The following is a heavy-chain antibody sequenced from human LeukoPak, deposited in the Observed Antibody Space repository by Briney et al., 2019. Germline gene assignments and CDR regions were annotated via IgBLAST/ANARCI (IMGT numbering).Heavy chain of an antibody. D-gene: IGHD3-22*01. Sequence: ASMKVSCNTSGYTFTDYYIHWVRQAPGQGLEWMGWINPKSGVTNYAQKFQGRVTLTSDTSVSTAYVDLSSLASGDTAVYYCARALGNYYDSTVYQAYWGQGQLVTVSS. CDR2: INPKSGVT. CDR1: GYTFTDYY. J-gene: IGHJ4*02. V-gene: IGHV1-2*02. CDR3: ARALGNYYDSTVYQAY.